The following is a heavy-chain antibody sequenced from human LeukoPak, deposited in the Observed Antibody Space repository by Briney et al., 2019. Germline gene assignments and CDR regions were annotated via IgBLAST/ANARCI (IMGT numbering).Heavy chain of an antibody. V-gene: IGHV4-39*01. Sequence: SETLSLTCTVSGGSISSSSYYWGWIRQPPGKGLEWIGSIYYSGSTCYNPSLKSRVTISVDTSKNQFSLKLSSVTAADTAVYYCARPFWPSSVGTGFDYWGQGTLVAVSS. J-gene: IGHJ4*02. D-gene: IGHD6-25*01. CDR2: IYYSGST. CDR3: ARPFWPSSVGTGFDY. CDR1: GGSISSSSYY.